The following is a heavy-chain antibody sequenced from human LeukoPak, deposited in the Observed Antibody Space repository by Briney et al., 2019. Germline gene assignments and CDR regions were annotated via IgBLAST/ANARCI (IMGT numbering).Heavy chain of an antibody. Sequence: ASVKVSCKASGGTFSSYAISWVRQAPGQGLEWMGRIIPILGIANYAQKFQGRVTITADKSTSTAYMELSSLRSEDTAVYYCARDDYDYVWGSYRYTPPFDYWGQGTLVTVSS. V-gene: IGHV1-69*04. J-gene: IGHJ4*02. D-gene: IGHD3-16*02. CDR2: IIPILGIA. CDR1: GGTFSSYA. CDR3: ARDDYDYVWGSYRYTPPFDY.